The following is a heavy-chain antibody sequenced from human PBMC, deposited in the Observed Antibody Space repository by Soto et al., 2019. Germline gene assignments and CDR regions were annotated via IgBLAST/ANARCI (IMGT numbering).Heavy chain of an antibody. Sequence: QVTLKESGPVLVKPTETLTLTCTVSGFSLSNARMGVSWIRQPPGKALEWLAHIFSNDEKSYSTSLKSRLTLSKDTSKRQVVLTMTNMDPVDTAIYYCARSRCRWNDFLCAFDIWGQGTMVTVSS. V-gene: IGHV2-26*01. J-gene: IGHJ3*02. CDR1: GFSLSNARMG. CDR2: IFSNDEK. CDR3: ARSRCRWNDFLCAFDI. D-gene: IGHD1-1*01.